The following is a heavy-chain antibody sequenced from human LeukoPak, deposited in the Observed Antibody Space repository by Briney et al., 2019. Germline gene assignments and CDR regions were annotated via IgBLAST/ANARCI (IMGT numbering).Heavy chain of an antibody. CDR3: AREPPDYCSSTSCYGY. J-gene: IGHJ4*02. V-gene: IGHV3-7*01. D-gene: IGHD2-2*01. CDR2: IKKDGSEK. Sequence: PPGGSLRLSCAASGFTFSSYWMSWVRQAPGKGLEWVANIKKDGSEKYYVDSVKGRFTISRDNAKNSLYLQMNSLRAEDTAVYYCAREPPDYCSSTSCYGYWGQGTLVTVSS. CDR1: GFTFSSYW.